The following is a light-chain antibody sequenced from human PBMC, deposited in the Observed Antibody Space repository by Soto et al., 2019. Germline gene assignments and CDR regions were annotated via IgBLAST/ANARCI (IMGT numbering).Light chain of an antibody. CDR3: QQYNIWPWT. CDR2: GAS. V-gene: IGKV3-20*01. CDR1: QSVSSSY. Sequence: IGLSKSAGTLSLSPGERSTLSCRASQSVSSSYLAWYQQKPGQAPRLLIYGASSRATGIPDRFSGSGSGTDFTLTISSLQSVDFAVYSCQQYNIWPWTFGQGTKVDI. J-gene: IGKJ1*01.